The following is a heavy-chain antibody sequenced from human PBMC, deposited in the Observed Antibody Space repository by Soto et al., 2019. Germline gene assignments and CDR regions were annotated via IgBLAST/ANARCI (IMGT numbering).Heavy chain of an antibody. Sequence: GGSLRLSCSASGFTFSSYAMHWVRQAPGKGLEYVSAISSNGGSTYYADSVKGRFTISRDNSKNTLYLQMSSLRAEDTAVYYCVKDFGGYYGDYVGFDYWGQATLVTVSS. CDR1: GFTFSSYA. D-gene: IGHD4-17*01. CDR3: VKDFGGYYGDYVGFDY. CDR2: ISSNGGST. V-gene: IGHV3-64D*08. J-gene: IGHJ4*02.